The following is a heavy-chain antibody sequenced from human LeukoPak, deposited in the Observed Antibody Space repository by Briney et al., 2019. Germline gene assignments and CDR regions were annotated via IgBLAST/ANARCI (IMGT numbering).Heavy chain of an antibody. CDR1: GFTFSSYA. CDR2: ISGSGGST. D-gene: IGHD2-15*01. CDR3: AKERYCSGGSCYGY. Sequence: HPGGSLRLSCAASGFTFSSYAMTWVRQAPGKGLEWVSAISGSGGSTYYADSVKGRFTISRDNSKNTLYLQMNSLRAEDTAVYYCAKERYCSGGSCYGYWGQGTLVTVSS. V-gene: IGHV3-23*01. J-gene: IGHJ4*02.